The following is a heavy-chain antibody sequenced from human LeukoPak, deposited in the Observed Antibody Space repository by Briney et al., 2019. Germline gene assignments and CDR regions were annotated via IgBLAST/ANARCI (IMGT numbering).Heavy chain of an antibody. J-gene: IGHJ4*02. Sequence: GASVKVSCKASGYTFTGYYMHWVRQAPGQGLEWMGWINPNSGGTNYAQKFQGRVTMTRDTSISTAYMELSRLRSDDTAVYYCARSGRGGIAAVVPDYWGQGTLVTVSS. CDR1: GYTFTGYY. V-gene: IGHV1-2*02. CDR3: ARSGRGGIAAVVPDY. CDR2: INPNSGGT. D-gene: IGHD6-13*01.